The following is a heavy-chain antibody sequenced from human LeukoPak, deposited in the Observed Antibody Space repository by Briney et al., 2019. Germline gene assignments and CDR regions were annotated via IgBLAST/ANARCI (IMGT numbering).Heavy chain of an antibody. Sequence: GGSLRLSRASSGFPFSSFAMSGVRRARGKGLEWVSDISGSGGSTYYADSVRGRFTISRDNSKNTLYLQMNSLRAEDTAVYYCAKWGSGSPSDGMDVWGQGTTVTVSS. CDR3: AKWGSGSPSDGMDV. D-gene: IGHD3-10*01. V-gene: IGHV3-23*01. J-gene: IGHJ6*02. CDR1: GFPFSSFA. CDR2: ISGSGGST.